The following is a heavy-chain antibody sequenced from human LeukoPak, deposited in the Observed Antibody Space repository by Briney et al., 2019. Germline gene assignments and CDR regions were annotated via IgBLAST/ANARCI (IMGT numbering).Heavy chain of an antibody. CDR1: GFTFSSYA. V-gene: IGHV3-23*01. Sequence: GGSLRLSCAASGFTFSSYALNWVRRAPGKGLEWVSSISGSGGSTYYADSVKGRFTISRGNSKNTLYLQMNSLRAEDTAVYYCAKDLWGIAVAGTIDYWGQGTLVTVSS. D-gene: IGHD6-13*01. CDR3: AKDLWGIAVAGTIDY. J-gene: IGHJ4*02. CDR2: ISGSGGST.